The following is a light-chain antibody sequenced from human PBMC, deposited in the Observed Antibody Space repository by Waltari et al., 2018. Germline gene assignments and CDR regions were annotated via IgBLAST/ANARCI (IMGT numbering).Light chain of an antibody. CDR3: QQYDSLPLT. V-gene: IGKV1-33*01. Sequence: DIQMTQSPSSLYASVGDRVTITCQASQDIRNYVNWYRQKPGDAPKLLIYDASNLETGVPSRFSGGGSVTHFAFTISSLQPEDIATYFCQQYDSLPLTFGGGTKVEIK. CDR1: QDIRNY. J-gene: IGKJ4*01. CDR2: DAS.